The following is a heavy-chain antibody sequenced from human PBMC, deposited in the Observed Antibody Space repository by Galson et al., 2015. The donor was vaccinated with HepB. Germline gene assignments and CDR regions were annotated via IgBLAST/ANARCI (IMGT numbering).Heavy chain of an antibody. D-gene: IGHD2-15*01. J-gene: IGHJ5*02. V-gene: IGHV1-3*01. CDR2: INAGNGNT. CDR1: GYTFTSYA. CDR3: ARDRKPDTYCSGGSCYRGWFDP. Sequence: SVKVSCKASGYTFTSYAMHWVRQAPGQRLEWMGWINAGNGNTKYSQKFQGRVTITRDTSASTAYMELSSLRSEDTAVYYCARDRKPDTYCSGGSCYRGWFDPWGQGTLVTVSS.